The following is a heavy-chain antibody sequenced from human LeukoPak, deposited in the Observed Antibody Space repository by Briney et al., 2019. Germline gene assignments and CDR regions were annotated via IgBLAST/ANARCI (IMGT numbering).Heavy chain of an antibody. CDR2: ISSSSSTI. Sequence: PGGSLRLSCAASGFTFSSYSMNWVRQAPGKGLEWVSYISSSSSTIYYADSVKGRFTISRDNSKNTLYLQMNSLRAEDTAVYYCAREPTIFGVLIGYYMDVWGKGTTVTVSS. CDR3: AREPTIFGVLIGYYMDV. V-gene: IGHV3-48*01. J-gene: IGHJ6*03. CDR1: GFTFSSYS. D-gene: IGHD3-3*01.